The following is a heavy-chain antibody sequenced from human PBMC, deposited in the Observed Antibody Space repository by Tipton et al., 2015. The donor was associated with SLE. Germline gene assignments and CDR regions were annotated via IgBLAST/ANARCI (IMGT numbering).Heavy chain of an antibody. D-gene: IGHD3-3*01. CDR2: ISGSGGST. Sequence: SLRLSCAASGFTFSSYAMSWVRQAPGKGLEWVSTISGSGGSTYDADSVKGRFTISRDNSTNTLYLQMNSLRVDDTGVYYCAKDSAPALYGDPDAFDIWGQGTMVTVSS. V-gene: IGHV3-23*01. J-gene: IGHJ3*02. CDR1: GFTFSSYA. CDR3: AKDSAPALYGDPDAFDI.